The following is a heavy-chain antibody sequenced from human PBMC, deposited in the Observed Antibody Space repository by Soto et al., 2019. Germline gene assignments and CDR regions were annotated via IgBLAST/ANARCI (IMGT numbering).Heavy chain of an antibody. CDR1: GASVSSSSYY. Sequence: QLQLQESGPGLVKSSETLSLTCTVSGASVSSSSYYWGWIRQPPGKGLEWIGNMYDSGSTYYNPSLKSRVTISVDTSKNQFSLKLRSVTAADTAVYYCARQGGDCSGGSCYSGYYYYGMDVWGQGTTVTVSS. CDR2: MYDSGST. V-gene: IGHV4-39*01. D-gene: IGHD2-15*01. CDR3: ARQGGDCSGGSCYSGYYYYGMDV. J-gene: IGHJ6*02.